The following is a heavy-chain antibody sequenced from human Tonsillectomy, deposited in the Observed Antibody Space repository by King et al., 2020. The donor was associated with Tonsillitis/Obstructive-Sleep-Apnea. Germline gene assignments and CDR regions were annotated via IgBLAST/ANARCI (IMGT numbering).Heavy chain of an antibody. CDR2: XXXNXGXX. D-gene: IGHD4-17*01. CDR3: VKDKTKNLNYGTPHYY. J-gene: IGHJ4*02. V-gene: IGHV3-9*01. CDR1: GFTFDDYA. Sequence: VQLVESGGGLVQPGRSLRISCAASGFTFDDYALHWVRXAPGKGXXWXXXXXXNXGXXXXXDSXKGRFTISRDHAKKSLYLHMKSLRGEDAALYYCVKDKTKNLNYGTPHYYWGQGTLGSVSS.